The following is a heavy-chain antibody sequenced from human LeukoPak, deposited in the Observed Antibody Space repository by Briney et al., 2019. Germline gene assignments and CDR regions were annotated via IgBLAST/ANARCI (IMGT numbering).Heavy chain of an antibody. Sequence: SETLSLTCAVYGGSFTGYYWSWIRQSSGKRLDWIGQINDSGNTNYNPSLRSRVTMSVDTSKKQVSLHLSSVTAADTAVYYCAGSYYDTGGFSPFDYWGRGTLVIVSS. J-gene: IGHJ4*02. CDR3: AGSYYDTGGFSPFDY. CDR2: INDSGNT. V-gene: IGHV4-34*01. CDR1: GGSFTGYY. D-gene: IGHD2-8*02.